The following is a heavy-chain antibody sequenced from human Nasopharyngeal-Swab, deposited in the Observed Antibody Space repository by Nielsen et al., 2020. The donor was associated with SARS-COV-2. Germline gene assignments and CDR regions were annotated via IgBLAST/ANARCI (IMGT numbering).Heavy chain of an antibody. CDR2: ISYDGSNK. J-gene: IGHJ4*02. V-gene: IGHV3-30-3*01. CDR1: GFTFSSYA. D-gene: IGHD2-15*01. CDR3: ARSWGGGYSFSFDY. Sequence: RGSLRLSCAASGFTFSSYAMHWVRQAPGKGLEWVAVISYDGSNKYYADSVKGRFTISRDNSKNTLYLQMNSLRAEDTAVYYCARSWGGGYSFSFDYWGQGTLVTVSS.